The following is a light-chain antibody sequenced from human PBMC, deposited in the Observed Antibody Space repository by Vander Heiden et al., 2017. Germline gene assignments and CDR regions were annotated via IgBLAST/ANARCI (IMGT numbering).Light chain of an antibody. Sequence: DIQMTQSPSSLSASVGDRVTITCRASQSISSYLNWYQQKPGKAPKLLIYAASSLQSGVPSRFSGSGSGTDFTLTISSLQPEDFATYYCQQSYSTRWTFGQGTKVEFK. CDR1: QSISSY. J-gene: IGKJ1*01. CDR2: AAS. V-gene: IGKV1-39*01. CDR3: QQSYSTRWT.